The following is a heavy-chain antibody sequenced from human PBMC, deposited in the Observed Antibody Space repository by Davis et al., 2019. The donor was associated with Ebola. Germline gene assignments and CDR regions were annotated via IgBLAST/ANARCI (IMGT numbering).Heavy chain of an antibody. CDR3: AKAPFLEGAFDM. J-gene: IGHJ3*02. CDR1: VITFSSYA. CDR2: ISGSGGST. Sequence: PGGSLRLSCTDSVITFSSYAMTWVRQAPGKGLEWVSAISGSGGSTYYADSVKGRFTISRDNSKKTLYLQMNSLRTEDTALYYCAKAPFLEGAFDMWGQGTMVTVSS. V-gene: IGHV3-23*01. D-gene: IGHD2/OR15-2a*01.